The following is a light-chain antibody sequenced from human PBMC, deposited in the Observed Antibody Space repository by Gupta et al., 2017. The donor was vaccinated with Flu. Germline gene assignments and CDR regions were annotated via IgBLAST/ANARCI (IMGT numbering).Light chain of an antibody. Sequence: DIVMTQSPLSLPVTPGEPASISCRSSQSRLHSNGYNYLDWYLQKPGQSPQLLIYLGSTRASGVPDRFSGSGSGTDFTLKISRGEAEDVGVYYCKQSLQTPLTFGQGTRLEIK. CDR3: KQSLQTPLT. CDR2: LGS. J-gene: IGKJ5*01. CDR1: QSRLHSNGYNY. V-gene: IGKV2-28*01.